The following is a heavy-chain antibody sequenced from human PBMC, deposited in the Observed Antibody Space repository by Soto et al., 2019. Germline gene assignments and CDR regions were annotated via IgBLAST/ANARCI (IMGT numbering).Heavy chain of an antibody. D-gene: IGHD3-16*01. V-gene: IGHV1-46*02. Sequence: QVQLVQSGAEVKKPGASVKVSCKASGFTFNTYYMHWVRQAPGQGPEWMGIINPSGNITSYTQKWLGRDNMTRDTSKSTVYMELSSRKYKHTPVSYCARVAPRRGKAAQGGYVNYYGMDAWGQATTVTVSS. CDR3: ARVAPRRGKAAQGGYVNYYGMDA. J-gene: IGHJ6*02. CDR1: GFTFNTYY. CDR2: INPSGNIT.